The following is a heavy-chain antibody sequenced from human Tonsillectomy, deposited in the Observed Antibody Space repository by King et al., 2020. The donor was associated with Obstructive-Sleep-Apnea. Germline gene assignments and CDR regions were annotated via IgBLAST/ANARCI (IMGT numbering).Heavy chain of an antibody. Sequence: QLVQSGGGLEQPGRSLRLSCAASGITFNDYAMHWVRQAPGKGLEWVSGITWNSGSINYADSVNGRFTISRDNAKNSLYLQMNSLRVEDTALYYCAKAYSATNWYFVLWGRGTLVTVSS. D-gene: IGHD4-17*01. CDR2: ITWNSGSI. J-gene: IGHJ2*01. CDR1: GITFNDYA. CDR3: AKAYSATNWYFVL. V-gene: IGHV3-9*01.